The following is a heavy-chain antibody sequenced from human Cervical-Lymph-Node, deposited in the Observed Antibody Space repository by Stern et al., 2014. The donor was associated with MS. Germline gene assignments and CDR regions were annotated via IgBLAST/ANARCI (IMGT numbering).Heavy chain of an antibody. V-gene: IGHV1-18*01. CDR1: GYTFINYG. J-gene: IGHJ4*02. D-gene: IGHD3-22*01. Sequence: QVQLVQSGAEVKKPGASVKVSCKASGYTFINYGISWVRQAPGQGLEWMGWISPYSGSTNYAQNVQGRATMTTERSTSTAYMELTSLRSDDTAVYYCARGLNYYDSSSGYWGQGTLVTVSS. CDR2: ISPYSGST. CDR3: ARGLNYYDSSSGY.